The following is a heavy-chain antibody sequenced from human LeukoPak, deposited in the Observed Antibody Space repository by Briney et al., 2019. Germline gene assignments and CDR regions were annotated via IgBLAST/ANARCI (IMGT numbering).Heavy chain of an antibody. CDR1: GGSISSSRYY. Sequence: SETLSLTCTVSGGSISSSRYYWGWIRQPPGKGLEWIGSIYYGGRTYYNPSLKSRVTISVDTSKNQFSLKLSSVTAADMAVYYCARGYCSSTSCESFDYWGQGTLVTVSS. CDR2: IYYGGRT. J-gene: IGHJ4*02. V-gene: IGHV4-39*07. CDR3: ARGYCSSTSCESFDY. D-gene: IGHD2-2*01.